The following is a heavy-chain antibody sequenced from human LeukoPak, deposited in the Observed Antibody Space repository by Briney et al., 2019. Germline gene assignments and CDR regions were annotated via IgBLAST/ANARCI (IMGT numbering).Heavy chain of an antibody. J-gene: IGHJ4*02. CDR3: ARGDYYGSGSRYFDY. CDR2: FYHSGIS. D-gene: IGHD3-10*01. CDR1: GVSISSGGYY. Sequence: SETLSLTCTVSGVSISSGGYYWNWLRQPPGKGLEWIGYFYHSGISYYNPSLKSRVTISVDTSKNQFSLKLSSVTAADTAVYYCARGDYYGSGSRYFDYWGQGTLVTVSS. V-gene: IGHV4-30-2*01.